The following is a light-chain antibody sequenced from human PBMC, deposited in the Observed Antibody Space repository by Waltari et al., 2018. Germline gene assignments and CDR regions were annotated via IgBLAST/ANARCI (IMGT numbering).Light chain of an antibody. Sequence: EIVMTQSPVTLSVSPGERATLSCRASQSVSSNLAWYQQKPGQAPRPLIYGASTRATGIPARFSGSGSGTEFTLTISSLQSEDFAVYYCQQYNNWPPLFTFGPGTKVDIK. V-gene: IGKV3-15*01. CDR2: GAS. CDR1: QSVSSN. CDR3: QQYNNWPPLFT. J-gene: IGKJ3*01.